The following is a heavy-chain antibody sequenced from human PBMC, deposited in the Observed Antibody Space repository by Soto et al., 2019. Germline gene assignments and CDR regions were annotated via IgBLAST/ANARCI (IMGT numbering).Heavy chain of an antibody. J-gene: IGHJ5*02. D-gene: IGHD2-15*01. CDR1: GFTFSSYA. CDR3: ARAVRCSGGSCYSVGWFDP. V-gene: IGHV3-30-3*01. CDR2: ISYDGSNK. Sequence: QVQLVESGGGVVQPGRSLRLSCAASGFTFSSYAMHWVRQAPGKGLEWVAVISYDGSNKYYADSVKGRFTISRDNSKNTLYLQMNSLRAEDTAVYYCARAVRCSGGSCYSVGWFDP.